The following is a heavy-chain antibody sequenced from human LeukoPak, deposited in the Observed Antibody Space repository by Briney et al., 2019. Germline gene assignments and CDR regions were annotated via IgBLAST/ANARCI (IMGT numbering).Heavy chain of an antibody. J-gene: IGHJ3*02. CDR2: ISWNSGSI. CDR3: AKDMGDSGWFDAFDI. Sequence: GGSLRLSWAASGFTFGDYAMRWVRQAAGKVLEWVSGISWNSGSIVYADSVKGRFTISRDNAKNSLYLQMNSLRAEDTALYYCAKDMGDSGWFDAFDIGGQGTMVTVSS. CDR1: GFTFGDYA. V-gene: IGHV3-9*01. D-gene: IGHD6-19*01.